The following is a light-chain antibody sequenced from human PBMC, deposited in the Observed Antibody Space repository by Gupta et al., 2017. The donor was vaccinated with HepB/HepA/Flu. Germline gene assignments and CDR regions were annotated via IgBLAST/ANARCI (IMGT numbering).Light chain of an antibody. CDR2: AAS. CDR1: QDISNS. Sequence: DIQMTQSPSSLSASVGDRVTITCQASQDISNSLNWYQQKPGKAPKLLIYAASTLETGVPSRFSGSGSGTDFTFTISSLQPEDIATYYCQQYDNLPLTFGGGTKVEIK. V-gene: IGKV1-33*01. J-gene: IGKJ4*01. CDR3: QQYDNLPLT.